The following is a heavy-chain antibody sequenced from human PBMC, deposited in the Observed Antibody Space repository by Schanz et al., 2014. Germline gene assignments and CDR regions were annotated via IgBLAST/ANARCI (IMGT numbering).Heavy chain of an antibody. D-gene: IGHD2-21*02. CDR2: ISGSSSTK. V-gene: IGHV3-48*01. CDR1: GFTFSQYG. J-gene: IGHJ6*03. CDR3: ARPSDSSWYMDV. Sequence: VFLAESGGGVVQPGRSLRLSCAASGFTFSQYGMPWVRQAPGKGLEWVSYISGSSSTKYYADSVKGRFTISRDNGKKSLYLQMNSLRAEDTAVYFCARPSDSSWYMDVWGKGTTVTVSS.